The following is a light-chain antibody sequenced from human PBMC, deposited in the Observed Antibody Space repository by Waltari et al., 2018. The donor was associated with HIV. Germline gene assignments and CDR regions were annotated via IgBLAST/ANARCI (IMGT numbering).Light chain of an antibody. Sequence: SYELTQPFSVSVALGQTARITCGGSNIGTKDVHWYQQKPGQAPLLLIFNDIHRPPGVPERVAASKSRNMATLTIIGAQAVDEAAYYCQVWHYTVVFGGGTKVTVL. CDR2: NDI. J-gene: IGLJ2*01. V-gene: IGLV3-9*01. CDR1: NIGTKD. CDR3: QVWHYTVV.